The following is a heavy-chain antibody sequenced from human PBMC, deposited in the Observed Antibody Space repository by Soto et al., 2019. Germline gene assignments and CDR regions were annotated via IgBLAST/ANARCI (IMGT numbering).Heavy chain of an antibody. Sequence: ESGGGLVQPGGSLRLSCAASGFTVSSNYMSWVRQAPGKGLEWVSVIYSGGSTYYADSVKGRFTISRHNSKNTLYLQMNSLRAEDTAVYYCATRTTLRAYYYYYMDVWGKGTTVTVSS. D-gene: IGHD4-17*01. V-gene: IGHV3-53*04. CDR1: GFTVSSNY. CDR3: ATRTTLRAYYYYYMDV. CDR2: IYSGGST. J-gene: IGHJ6*03.